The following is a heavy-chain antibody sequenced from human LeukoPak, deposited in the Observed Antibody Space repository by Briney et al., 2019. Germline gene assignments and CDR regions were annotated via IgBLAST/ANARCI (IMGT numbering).Heavy chain of an antibody. V-gene: IGHV4-61*01. CDR3: ARVLWGSGYYWFDY. D-gene: IGHD3-22*01. Sequence: SETLSLTCTVSGGSISSSSYYWSWIRQPPGKGLEWIGYIYYSGSTNYNPSLKSRVTISVDTSKNQFSLKLSSVTAADTAVYYCARVLWGSGYYWFDYWGQGTLVTVSS. CDR1: GGSISSSSYY. CDR2: IYYSGST. J-gene: IGHJ4*02.